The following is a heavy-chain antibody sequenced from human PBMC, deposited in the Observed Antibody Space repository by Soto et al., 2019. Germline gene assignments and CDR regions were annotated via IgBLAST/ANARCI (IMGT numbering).Heavy chain of an antibody. CDR2: MNPYNGNA. J-gene: IGHJ4*02. D-gene: IGHD1-1*01. CDR3: ARRKERSGPHYFDS. CDR1: GYSFITYD. V-gene: IGHV1-8*01. Sequence: QVQLVQSGAEVKKPGASVKVSCKASGYSFITYDINWVRQAPGQGLGGLGWMNPYNGNAGYAQKFQGRVTMTRNTSISTAYMELSSLRSNDTAVYFCARRKERSGPHYFDSWGQGTLVTVSS.